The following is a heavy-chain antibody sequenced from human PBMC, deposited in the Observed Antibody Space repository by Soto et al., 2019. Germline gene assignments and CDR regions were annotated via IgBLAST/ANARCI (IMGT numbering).Heavy chain of an antibody. J-gene: IGHJ4*02. CDR2: INHSGST. Sequence: QVQLQQWGAGLLKPSETLSLTCAVYGGSFSGYYWSWIRQPPGKGLEWIGEINHSGSTNYNPSLKSRVTISVDTSKNQFSLKLSSVTAADTAVYYCARAREYNWNYDYFDYWGQGTLVTVSS. D-gene: IGHD1-7*01. V-gene: IGHV4-34*01. CDR1: GGSFSGYY. CDR3: ARAREYNWNYDYFDY.